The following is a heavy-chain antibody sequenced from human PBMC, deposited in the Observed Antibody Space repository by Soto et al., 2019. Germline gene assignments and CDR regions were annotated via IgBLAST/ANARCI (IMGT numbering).Heavy chain of an antibody. CDR1: GSPFSTYG. D-gene: IGHD3-3*02. CDR3: ARDESAGSSIRY. V-gene: IGHV3-21*01. J-gene: IGHJ4*02. CDR2: ISNGGDYI. Sequence: EVQVVESGGGLVKPGGSLRLSCTASGSPFSTYGMNWVRQAPGKGLEWISSISNGGDYIYYADSVQDRFTISRDNAKNSLYLQMNSLRAEYTAVYFCARDESAGSSIRYWGQGTLVTVSS.